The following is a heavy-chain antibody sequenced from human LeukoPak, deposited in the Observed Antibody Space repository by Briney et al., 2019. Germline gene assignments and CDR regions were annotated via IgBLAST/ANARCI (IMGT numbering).Heavy chain of an antibody. CDR2: ISYDGSNK. CDR3: ASLTADFDY. J-gene: IGHJ4*02. Sequence: HPGGSLRLSCAASGFTFSSYAMHWVRQAPAKGLEWVAVISYDGSNKYYADSVKSRFTISRDNSKNTLYLQMNSLRAEDTAVYYCASLTADFDYWGQGTLVTVSS. V-gene: IGHV3-30*04. CDR1: GFTFSSYA. D-gene: IGHD3-3*01.